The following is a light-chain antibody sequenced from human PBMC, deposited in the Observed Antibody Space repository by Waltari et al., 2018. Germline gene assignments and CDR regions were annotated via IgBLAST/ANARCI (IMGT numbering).Light chain of an antibody. V-gene: IGLV1-44*01. CDR2: SNN. Sequence: QSVLTQPPSPSGTPGQRVTIPCPGSSSTIGSNTVNWYQQLPGTAPKLLIYSNNQRPSGVPDRFSGSKSGTSASLAISGLQSEDEADYYCAAWDDSLNGRYVFGTGTKVTVL. J-gene: IGLJ1*01. CDR1: SSTIGSNT. CDR3: AAWDDSLNGRYV.